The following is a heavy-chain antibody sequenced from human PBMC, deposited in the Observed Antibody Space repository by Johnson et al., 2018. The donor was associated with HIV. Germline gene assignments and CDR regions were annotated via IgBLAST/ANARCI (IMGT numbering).Heavy chain of an antibody. CDR1: GFIFDDYG. CDR2: IYSGGST. CDR3: ASKIVVVPGGVGTFDI. J-gene: IGHJ3*02. V-gene: IGHV3-66*01. Sequence: VQLVESGGGVVRPGGSLRLSCAASGFIFDDYGMSWVRQAPGKGLEWVSVIYSGGSTYYADSVKGRFTISRDNSKNTLYLQMNSLRAEDTAVYYCASKIVVVPGGVGTFDIWGQGTMVTVSS. D-gene: IGHD3-22*01.